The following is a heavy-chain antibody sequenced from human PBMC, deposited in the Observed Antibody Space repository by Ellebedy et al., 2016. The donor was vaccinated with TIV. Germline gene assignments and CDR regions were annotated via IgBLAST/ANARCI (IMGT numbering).Heavy chain of an antibody. D-gene: IGHD3-3*01. J-gene: IGHJ3*02. V-gene: IGHV3-33*08. CDR1: GFTFSSYS. CDR2: ISSDGRDE. CDR3: ARDSYSSSYYTTNAFDI. Sequence: GESLKISCVGSGFTFSSYSMNWVRQAPGKGLEWVTVISSDGRDEYYAASVKGRFTISRDNSENMLYLEMDSLRAEDTAVYSCARDSYSSSYYTTNAFDIWGQGTMVTVSS.